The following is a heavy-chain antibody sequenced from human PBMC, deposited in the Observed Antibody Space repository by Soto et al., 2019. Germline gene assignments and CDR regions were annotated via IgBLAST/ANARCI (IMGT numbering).Heavy chain of an antibody. CDR1: GGTFSSYA. V-gene: IGHV1-69*13. D-gene: IGHD1-26*01. CDR2: IIPIFGTA. Sequence: SVKVSCKASGGTFSSYAISWVRQAPGHGLEWMGGIIPIFGTANYAQKFQGRVTITADESASTAYMELSSLRSEDTAAYYCARGHMGATYYWGQGTLVTVSS. J-gene: IGHJ4*02. CDR3: ARGHMGATYY.